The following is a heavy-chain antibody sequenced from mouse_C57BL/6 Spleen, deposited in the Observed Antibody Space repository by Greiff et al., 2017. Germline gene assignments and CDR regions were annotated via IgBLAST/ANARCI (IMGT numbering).Heavy chain of an antibody. Sequence: QVPLQQSGPELVKPGASVKISCKASGYAFSSSWMNWVKQRPGKGLEWIGRIYPGDGDTNYNGKFKGKATLTADKSSSTAYMQLSSLTSEDSAVYFCARSDGYYPWFAYWGQGTLVTVSA. D-gene: IGHD2-3*01. J-gene: IGHJ3*01. CDR1: GYAFSSSW. CDR2: IYPGDGDT. CDR3: ARSDGYYPWFAY. V-gene: IGHV1-82*01.